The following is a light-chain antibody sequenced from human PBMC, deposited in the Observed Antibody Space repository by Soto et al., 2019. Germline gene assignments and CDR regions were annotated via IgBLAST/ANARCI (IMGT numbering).Light chain of an antibody. V-gene: IGKV1-27*01. CDR1: QDIRNF. J-gene: IGKJ3*01. CDR2: AAS. CDR3: QKYSSVPV. Sequence: IQMTQSPTSLSASVGDRVTITCRARQDIRNFVAWYQQKPGKAPKLLIYAASTLQPGVPSRFSGSGSGTDFTLTINSLQPEDVATYSCQKYSSVPVFGPGTKVEIK.